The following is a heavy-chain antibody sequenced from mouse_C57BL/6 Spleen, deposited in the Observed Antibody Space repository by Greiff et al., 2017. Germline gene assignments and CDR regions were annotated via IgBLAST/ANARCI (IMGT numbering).Heavy chain of an antibody. CDR2: INPSSGYT. CDR1: GYTFTSYT. CDR3: ARSIYYGSSYYAMYY. J-gene: IGHJ4*01. V-gene: IGHV1-4*01. Sequence: QVQLQQSGAELARPGASVKMSCKASGYTFTSYTMHWVKQRPGQGLEWIGYINPSSGYTKYNQKFKDKATLTADKSSSTAYMQLRSLTSEDSAVYYGARSIYYGSSYYAMYYWGQGTSVTVAS. D-gene: IGHD1-1*01.